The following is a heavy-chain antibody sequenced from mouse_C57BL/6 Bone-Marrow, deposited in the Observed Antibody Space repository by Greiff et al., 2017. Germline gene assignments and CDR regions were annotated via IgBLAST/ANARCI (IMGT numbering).Heavy chain of an antibody. D-gene: IGHD1-2*01. CDR1: GYTFTSYG. CDR2: IYPRSGST. Sequence: QVQLQQSGAELARPGASVKLSCKASGYTFTSYGISWVKQRPGQGLEWIGKIYPRSGSTYYNEKFKGKATLTADKSSSTASMQLRSLTSEDSAVXIWANRRLLREVGGAGTTLTVSS. J-gene: IGHJ2*01. CDR3: ANRRLLREV. V-gene: IGHV1-81*01.